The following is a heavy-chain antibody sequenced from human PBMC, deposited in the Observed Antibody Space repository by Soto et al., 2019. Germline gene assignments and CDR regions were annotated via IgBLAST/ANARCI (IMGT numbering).Heavy chain of an antibody. J-gene: IGHJ4*02. Sequence: QVQLVESGGGVVQPGRSLRLSCAASGFTFSSYGMHWVRQAPGKGLEWVAVIWYDGSNKYYADSVKGRFTISGDNSKNTLYLQMNSLRAEDTAVYYCARESGWLRGDVDYWGQGTLVTVSS. D-gene: IGHD5-12*01. CDR3: ARESGWLRGDVDY. CDR1: GFTFSSYG. CDR2: IWYDGSNK. V-gene: IGHV3-33*01.